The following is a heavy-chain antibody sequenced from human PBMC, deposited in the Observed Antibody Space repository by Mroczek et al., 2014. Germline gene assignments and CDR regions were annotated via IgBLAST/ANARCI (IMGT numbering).Heavy chain of an antibody. V-gene: IGHV3-21*01. CDR2: ISSSSSYI. CDR1: GFTFSSYS. D-gene: IGHD3-3*01. J-gene: IGHJ4*02. Sequence: VQLVQSGGGLVKPGGSLRLSCAASGFTFSSYSMNWVRQAPGKGLEWVSSISSSSSYIYYADSVKGRFTISRDNAKNSLYLQMNSLRAEDTAVYYCAREEDDFWSGSGPGLIDYWGQGTLVTVSS. CDR3: AREEDDFWSGSGPGLIDY.